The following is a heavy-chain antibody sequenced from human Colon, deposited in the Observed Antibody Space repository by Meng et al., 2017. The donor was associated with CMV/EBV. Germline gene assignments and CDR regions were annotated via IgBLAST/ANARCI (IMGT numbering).Heavy chain of an antibody. CDR3: AKSRSSTPGVVDY. V-gene: IGHV4-61*01. Sequence: VQRHEPGPGLVTPSEPRPLTCAVPGASVSGGTYHWSWIRQPPGKELEWIGYIYDGRTTIYNPSLKSRVTISVDASKNQFSLEMRSVTTADTAVYYCAKSRSSTPGVVDYWGQGTLVTVSS. CDR1: GASVSGGTYH. D-gene: IGHD3-10*01. J-gene: IGHJ4*02. CDR2: IYDGRTT.